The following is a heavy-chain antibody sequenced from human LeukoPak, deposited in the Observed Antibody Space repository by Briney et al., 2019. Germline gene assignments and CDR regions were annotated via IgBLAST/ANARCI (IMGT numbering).Heavy chain of an antibody. CDR2: ISAYNGNT. V-gene: IGHV1-18*01. J-gene: IGHJ1*01. Sequence: ASVKVSCKASGGTLSNHAVSWVRQAPGQGLEWMGWISAYNGNTNYAQKLQGRVTMTTDTSTSTAYMELRSLRSDDTAVYYCARGKLYYFQHWGQGTLVTVSS. CDR1: GGTLSNHA. D-gene: IGHD1-1*01. CDR3: ARGKLYYFQH.